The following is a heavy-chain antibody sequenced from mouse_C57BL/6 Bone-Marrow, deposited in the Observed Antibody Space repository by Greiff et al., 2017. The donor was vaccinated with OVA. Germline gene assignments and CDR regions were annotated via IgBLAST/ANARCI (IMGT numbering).Heavy chain of an antibody. CDR2: IDPENGDT. V-gene: IGHV14-4*01. D-gene: IGHD1-1*01. CDR1: GFNIKDDY. Sequence: VQLQQSGAELVRPGASVKLSCTASGFNIKDDYMHWVKQRPEQGLEWIGWIDPENGDTEYASKFQGKATITADTSSNTAYLQLSSLTSEDTAVYYCTTLSIYYYGSSYPPYYAMDYGGQGTSVTVSS. CDR3: TTLSIYYYGSSYPPYYAMDY. J-gene: IGHJ4*01.